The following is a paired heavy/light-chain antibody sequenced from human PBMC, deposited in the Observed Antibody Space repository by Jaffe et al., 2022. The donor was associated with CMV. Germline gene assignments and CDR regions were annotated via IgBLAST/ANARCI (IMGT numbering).Light chain of an antibody. J-gene: IGKJ3*01. CDR1: QDIRND. Sequence: AIQMTQSPSSLSASVGDRVTISCRASQDIRNDLSWYQQKPGKAPKILIYAASTLRSGVPSRFSGSGSGTDFTLTISSLQPEDFATYYCLQDYIYPFTFGPGTEVEIK. V-gene: IGKV1-6*01. CDR2: AAS. CDR3: LQDYIYPFT.
Heavy chain of an antibody. CDR1: GFTFSNSW. V-gene: IGHV3-7*03. CDR3: ASVNDYGRSEWFDP. J-gene: IGHJ5*02. D-gene: IGHD4-17*01. Sequence: EVQLVESGGGLVQPGGSLRLSCTASGFTFSNSWMTWVRQAPGKGLEWVANIRQDGGEIYYVDSVKGRFTISRDNAKNSLFLQMNSLRAGDTAVYYCASVNDYGRSEWFDPWGQGTLVTVSS. CDR2: IRQDGGEI.